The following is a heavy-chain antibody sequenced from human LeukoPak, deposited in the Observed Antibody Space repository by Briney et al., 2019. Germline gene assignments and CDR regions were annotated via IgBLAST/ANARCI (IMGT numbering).Heavy chain of an antibody. CDR2: ITSSSDYV. CDR3: AREFKSGYGMWA. CDR1: GFTFSSYS. V-gene: IGHV3-21*01. Sequence: GGSLRLSCTASGFTFSSYSMNWVRQAPGKGLEWVSSITSSSDYVYYADSVKGRFTISRDNAENSLHLQMNSLRADDTAVYYCAREFKSGYGMWAWGQGTLVTVSS. J-gene: IGHJ5*02. D-gene: IGHD5-18*01.